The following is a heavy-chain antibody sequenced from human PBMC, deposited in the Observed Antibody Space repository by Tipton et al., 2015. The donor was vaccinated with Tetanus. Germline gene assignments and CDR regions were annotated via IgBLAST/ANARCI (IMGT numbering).Heavy chain of an antibody. D-gene: IGHD3-22*01. V-gene: IGHV4-4*07. Sequence: TLSLTCSVSGGSISNYYWNWIRQPAGKGLEWIGRIYVTAATNHSPPLQSRVTMSIDRAKNQLSLTLTSVTAADAAMYYCAREDVYYHDGSGFYAFDVWGRGTMVAVSS. CDR3: AREDVYYHDGSGFYAFDV. J-gene: IGHJ3*01. CDR2: IYVTAAT. CDR1: GGSISNYY.